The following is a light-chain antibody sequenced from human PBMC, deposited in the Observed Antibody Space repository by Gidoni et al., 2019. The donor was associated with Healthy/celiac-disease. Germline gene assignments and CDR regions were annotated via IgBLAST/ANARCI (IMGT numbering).Light chain of an antibody. CDR2: TAS. V-gene: IGKV1-5*03. CDR1: QSISSW. CDR3: KQYNSYPWT. Sequence: DSQMTQSPSALSASVGDSVTITCRASQSISSWLAWYQQKPGKAPKVLIYTASRLESGVPSRFSGSGSGTEFTLTISSLQPDDFATYYCKQYNSYPWTFGQGTKVEIK. J-gene: IGKJ1*01.